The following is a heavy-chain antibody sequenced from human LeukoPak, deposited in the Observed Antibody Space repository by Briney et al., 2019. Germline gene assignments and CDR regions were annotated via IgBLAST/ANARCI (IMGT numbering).Heavy chain of an antibody. CDR1: GFTFSISW. J-gene: IGHJ4*02. CDR2: MNKDGSEK. D-gene: IGHD1-26*01. CDR3: ARGGVSGGFDY. Sequence: PGGSLRLSCATSGFTFSISWMTWVRQAPGKGLEWVAFMNKDGSEKNCVDSAQGRFTISRDVAKNSLFLQMNSLRAEDTAVYYCARGGVSGGFDYWGQGTLVTVSS. V-gene: IGHV3-7*03.